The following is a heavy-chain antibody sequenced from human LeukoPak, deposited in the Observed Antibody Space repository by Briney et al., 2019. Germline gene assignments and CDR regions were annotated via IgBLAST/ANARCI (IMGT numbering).Heavy chain of an antibody. J-gene: IGHJ6*03. Sequence: ASVKVSCKASGYTFTGYYMHWVRQAPGQGLEWMGWINPNSGGTNYAQKFQGRVTMTRDTSISTAYMKLSRLRSDDTAVYYCASSVTTYYYYYMDVWGKGTTVTVSS. V-gene: IGHV1-2*02. CDR2: INPNSGGT. CDR3: ASSVTTYYYYYMDV. CDR1: GYTFTGYY. D-gene: IGHD4-17*01.